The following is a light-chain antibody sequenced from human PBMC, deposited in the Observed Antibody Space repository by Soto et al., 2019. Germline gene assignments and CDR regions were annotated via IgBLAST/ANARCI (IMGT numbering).Light chain of an antibody. CDR2: GAS. CDR3: QQYGSSPWT. CDR1: QSVSSSY. V-gene: IGKV3-20*01. Sequence: ESVVTQYPGTLSLSPGERATLSCRASQSVSSSYLAWYQQKPGQAPRLLIYGASSRATGIPDRFSGSGSGTDFTLTSSSLEPEDFAVYYCQQYGSSPWTFGQGTKVEIK. J-gene: IGKJ1*01.